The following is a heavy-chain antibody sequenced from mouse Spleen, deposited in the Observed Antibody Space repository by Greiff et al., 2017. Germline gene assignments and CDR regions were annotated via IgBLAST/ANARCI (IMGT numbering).Heavy chain of an antibody. CDR3: AREALLLPYYFDY. Sequence: VQLQQPGAELVRPGSSVKLSCKASGYTFTSYWMHWVKQRPIQGLEWIGNIDPSDSETHYNQKFKDKATLTVDKSSSTAYMQLSSLTSEDSAVYYCAREALLLPYYFDYWGQGTTLTVSS. J-gene: IGHJ2*01. CDR2: IDPSDSET. CDR1: GYTFTSYW. D-gene: IGHD1-1*01. V-gene: IGHV1-52*01.